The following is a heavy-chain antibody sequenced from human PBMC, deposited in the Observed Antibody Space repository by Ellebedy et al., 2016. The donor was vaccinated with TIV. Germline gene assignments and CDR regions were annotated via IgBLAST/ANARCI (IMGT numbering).Heavy chain of an antibody. V-gene: IGHV3-15*01. CDR1: GFTFTNAW. Sequence: GESLKISXAASGFTFTNAWMSWVRQAPGKGLEWVGRIKSTFDGGTTDYAAPVKGRFTISRDDSKNTLYLQMNSLKTEDTAVYYCTTDADGYSYGFHYWGQGTLVTVSS. CDR3: TTDADGYSYGFHY. D-gene: IGHD5-18*01. J-gene: IGHJ4*02. CDR2: IKSTFDGGTT.